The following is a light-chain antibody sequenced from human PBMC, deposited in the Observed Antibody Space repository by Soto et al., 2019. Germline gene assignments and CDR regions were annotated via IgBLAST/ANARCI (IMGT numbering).Light chain of an antibody. V-gene: IGKV3-11*01. J-gene: IGKJ4*01. CDR3: QQRCDWPRFT. CDR2: ESS. CDR1: QSVGSY. Sequence: EIVLTQSPATLSLSPGARATLSCRASQSVGSYLARYQQKPGQSPMLLIYESSSRATGIPARSSGSGSGTDFTLTISSTETEDFAVYDCQQRCDWPRFTFGGGTKVEIK.